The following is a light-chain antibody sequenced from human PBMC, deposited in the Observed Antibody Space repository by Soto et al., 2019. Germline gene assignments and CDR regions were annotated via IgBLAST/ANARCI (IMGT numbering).Light chain of an antibody. CDR3: QQYYSNPRT. J-gene: IGKJ1*01. CDR2: WAS. CDR1: QSVLYSSNNKNY. V-gene: IGKV4-1*01. Sequence: DIVMTQSPDSLAVSLGERATINCKSSQSVLYSSNNKNYLAWYQQKPGQPPKLLIYWASTRESGVPDRFSGSGSGTDFTLTISRLQAEDVAVYYCQQYYSNPRTFGQGTKVYIK.